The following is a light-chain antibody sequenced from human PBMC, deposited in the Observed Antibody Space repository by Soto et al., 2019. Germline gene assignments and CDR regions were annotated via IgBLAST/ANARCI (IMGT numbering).Light chain of an antibody. CDR1: SSDVGGYDY. V-gene: IGLV2-14*01. CDR2: EVT. Sequence: QSALTQPASVSGSPGQSITISCTGTSSDVGGYDYVSWYQQHPGKAPKLMIYEVTSRPSGVSNRFSGSKSGNTASLTISGLLAEDEADYYCSSYSSRSTLVFGTGTKAPS. J-gene: IGLJ1*01. CDR3: SSYSSRSTLV.